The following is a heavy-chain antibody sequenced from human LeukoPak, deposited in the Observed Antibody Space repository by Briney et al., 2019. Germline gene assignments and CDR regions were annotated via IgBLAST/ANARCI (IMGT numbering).Heavy chain of an antibody. D-gene: IGHD6-6*01. CDR3: ARQLGWDYYYMDV. CDR1: GYTLTELS. Sequence: SMKVSCKVSGYTLTELSMHWVRQTPGKGLEWMGGIIPIFGTANYAQKFQGRVTITTDESTSTAYMELSSLRSEDTAVYYCARQLGWDYYYMDVWGKGTTVTVSS. J-gene: IGHJ6*03. CDR2: IIPIFGTA. V-gene: IGHV1-69*05.